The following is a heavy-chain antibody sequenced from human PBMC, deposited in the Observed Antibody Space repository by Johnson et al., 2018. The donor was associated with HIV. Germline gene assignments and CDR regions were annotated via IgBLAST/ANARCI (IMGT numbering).Heavy chain of an antibody. J-gene: IGHJ3*02. CDR3: ARVDRPDAYYRYAFDI. D-gene: IGHD3-16*01. CDR1: GFPYSSYA. V-gene: IGHV3-13*01. CDR2: IGTISDT. Sequence: VQLVESGGGLVQPGGSRRLSCAASGFPYSSYAMSWVRQVTGKGLEWVSAIGTISDTFYPDSVKGRFTISRDNAKNSLYLQMNSLTAGDTAVYYCARVDRPDAYYRYAFDIWGQGTMVTVSS.